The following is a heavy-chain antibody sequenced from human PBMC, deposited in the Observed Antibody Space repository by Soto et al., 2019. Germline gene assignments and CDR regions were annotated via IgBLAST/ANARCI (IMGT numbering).Heavy chain of an antibody. J-gene: IGHJ4*02. CDR3: ATESGSTYGYFDH. V-gene: IGHV4-30-4*01. CDR2: ISNSGST. D-gene: IGHD5-18*01. CDR1: GGSVTSDEDY. Sequence: TLSLTCTVSGGSVTSDEDYWTWIRQSPGKGLEWIGYISNSGSTGYNPSLKTRLSMSVDRSKNQFTLRLTSVTAADTAVYFCATESGSTYGYFDHWGQGTQVTVSS.